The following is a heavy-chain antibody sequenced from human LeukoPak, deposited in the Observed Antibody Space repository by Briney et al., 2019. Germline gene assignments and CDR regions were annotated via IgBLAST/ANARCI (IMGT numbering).Heavy chain of an antibody. V-gene: IGHV1-46*01. CDR3: ARWVGAGYCSGGRCDNWFDP. CDR2: INPSGGST. CDR1: GYTFTSYY. J-gene: IGHJ5*02. D-gene: IGHD2-15*01. Sequence: GASVKVSCKASGYTFTSYYMHWVRQAPGQGLEWMGIINPSGGSTSYAQKFQDRVTITTDESTSTAYLELSSLRYEDTAVYYCARWVGAGYCSGGRCDNWFDPWGQGTLVTVSS.